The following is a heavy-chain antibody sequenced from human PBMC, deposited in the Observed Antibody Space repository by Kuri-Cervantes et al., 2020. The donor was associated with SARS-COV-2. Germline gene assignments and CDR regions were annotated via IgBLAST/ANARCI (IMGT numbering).Heavy chain of an antibody. Sequence: SETLSLTCTVSGGSISSGDYYWSWIRQPPGKGLEWIGYIYYSGSTYYNPSLKSRVTISVDTSKNQFSLKLSSVTAADTAVYYCARALGYSSPSDAFDIWGQGTMVTVSS. CDR1: GGSISSGDYY. CDR3: ARALGYSSPSDAFDI. D-gene: IGHD6-13*01. CDR2: IYYSGST. J-gene: IGHJ3*02. V-gene: IGHV4-30-4*08.